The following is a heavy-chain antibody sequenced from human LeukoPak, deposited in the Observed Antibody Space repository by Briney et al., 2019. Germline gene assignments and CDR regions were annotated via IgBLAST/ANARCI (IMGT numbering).Heavy chain of an antibody. CDR3: AREQGGYSGSADY. Sequence: ASVKVSCKASGYTFSSYGNSWVRQAPGQGLEWMGWISAYNGNTYYAQKFQGRVTMTTDTSTTTAYMELRSLRSDDTAVYYCAREQGGYSGSADYWGQGTLVTVSS. D-gene: IGHD5-12*01. J-gene: IGHJ4*02. CDR2: ISAYNGNT. V-gene: IGHV1-18*01. CDR1: GYTFSSYG.